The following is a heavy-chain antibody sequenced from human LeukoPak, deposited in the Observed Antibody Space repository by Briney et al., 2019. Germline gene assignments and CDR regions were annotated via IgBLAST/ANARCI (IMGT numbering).Heavy chain of an antibody. CDR3: ARADDSSGYSPFDY. V-gene: IGHV3-30-3*01. CDR1: GFTFSSYA. CDR2: ISYDGSNK. J-gene: IGHJ4*02. D-gene: IGHD3-22*01. Sequence: GGSLRLSCAASGFTFSSYAMHWVRQAPGKGLEWVAVISYDGSNKYYADSVKGRFTISRDNSKNTLYLQMNSLRAEDTAVYYCARADDSSGYSPFDYWGQGTLVTVPS.